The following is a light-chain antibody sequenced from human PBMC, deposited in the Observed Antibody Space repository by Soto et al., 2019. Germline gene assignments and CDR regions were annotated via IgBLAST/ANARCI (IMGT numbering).Light chain of an antibody. J-gene: IGKJ1*01. CDR2: DAS. Sequence: DIQITQSPCTLSASVVDRVTISCRASQSISSWLAWYQQKPGKAPKLLIYDASSLESGVPSRFSGSGSGTEFTLTISSLQPDDFATYYCQQYNSYSGTFGQGTKVDIK. CDR1: QSISSW. V-gene: IGKV1-5*01. CDR3: QQYNSYSGT.